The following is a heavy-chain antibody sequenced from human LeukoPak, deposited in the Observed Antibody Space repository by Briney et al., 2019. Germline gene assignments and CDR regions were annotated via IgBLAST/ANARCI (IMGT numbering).Heavy chain of an antibody. CDR1: GGSISSFF. Sequence: SETLSLTCSVSGGSISSFFWSWIRQPAGRGLEWPGRMYANGNANYSPSLKSRISMSMDTSKSQFSLNLTSVTAADTAVYYCARDIVAASSDGFDVWSQGTTVIVSS. CDR2: MYANGNA. CDR3: ARDIVAASSDGFDV. J-gene: IGHJ3*01. V-gene: IGHV4-4*07. D-gene: IGHD2-21*01.